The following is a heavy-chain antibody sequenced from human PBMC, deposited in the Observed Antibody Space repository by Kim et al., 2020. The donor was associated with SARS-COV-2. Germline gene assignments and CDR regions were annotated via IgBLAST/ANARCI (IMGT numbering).Heavy chain of an antibody. CDR2: I. V-gene: IGHV3-21*01. CDR3: ARDREWWEIES. Sequence: IYYAYSVKGRFTSSRHNAKNSLYLQMNSLRAEDTAVFYCARDREWWEIESWGQGTLVTVSS. J-gene: IGHJ5*02. D-gene: IGHD2-15*01.